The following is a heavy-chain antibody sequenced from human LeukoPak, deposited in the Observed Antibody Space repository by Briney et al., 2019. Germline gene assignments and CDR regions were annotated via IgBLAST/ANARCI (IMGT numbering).Heavy chain of an antibody. CDR2: ITSDGSGT. J-gene: IGHJ4*02. D-gene: IGHD2-2*01. CDR1: GFTFNNYF. CDR3: VNLGYCTTTSCQP. V-gene: IGHV3-74*01. Sequence: GGSLRLSCAASGFTFNNYFMHWVRQAPGKGLVWVSRITSDGSGTNYADSVKGRFTISRDNAKNTLYLQMNSLRVEDTAVYYCVNLGYCTTTSCQPWGQGTLVTVSS.